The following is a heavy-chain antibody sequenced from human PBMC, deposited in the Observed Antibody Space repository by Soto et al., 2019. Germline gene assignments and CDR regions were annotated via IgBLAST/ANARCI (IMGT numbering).Heavy chain of an antibody. D-gene: IGHD6-6*01. J-gene: IGHJ2*01. Sequence: QVQLVQSGAEVKKPGSSVKVSCKASGGTFSSYAISWVRQAPGQGLEWMGGIIPIFGTANSAQKFQGRVTITADESTSTSYMVSSSLRSEATSVYYCASPDSSSSYWYFDLWGRGTMVTVSA. V-gene: IGHV1-69*01. CDR2: IIPIFGTA. CDR1: GGTFSSYA. CDR3: ASPDSSSSYWYFDL.